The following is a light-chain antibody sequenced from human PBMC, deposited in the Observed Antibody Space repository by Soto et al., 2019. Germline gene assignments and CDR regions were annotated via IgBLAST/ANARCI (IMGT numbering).Light chain of an antibody. Sequence: EIVLTQSPATLSLSPGERATLSCRASQGVNSYLAWYQQKPGQAPRLLIYDASNRATGIPARFSGSGSGTDFTLNISSLEPEDLAVYYCQQRSNWPLTFGGGTKVEIK. CDR3: QQRSNWPLT. J-gene: IGKJ4*01. V-gene: IGKV3-11*01. CDR2: DAS. CDR1: QGVNSY.